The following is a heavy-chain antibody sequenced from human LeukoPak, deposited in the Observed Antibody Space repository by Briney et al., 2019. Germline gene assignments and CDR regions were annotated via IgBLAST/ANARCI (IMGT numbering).Heavy chain of an antibody. CDR1: GGSISSGGYS. CDR3: ARGLAGRNYGDYAARRYNWFDP. D-gene: IGHD4-17*01. CDR2: IYHSGST. V-gene: IGHV4-30-2*01. J-gene: IGHJ5*02. Sequence: SETLSLTCAVSGGSISSGGYSWSWIRQPPGKGLEWIGYIYHSGSTYYNPSLKSRVTISVDRSKNQFSMKLSSVTAADTAVYYCARGLAGRNYGDYAARRYNWFDPWGQGTLVTVSS.